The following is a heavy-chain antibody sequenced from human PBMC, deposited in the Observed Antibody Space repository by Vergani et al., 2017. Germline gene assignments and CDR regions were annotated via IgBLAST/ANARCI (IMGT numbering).Heavy chain of an antibody. CDR2: IIPIFGTA. V-gene: IGHV1-69*01. Sequence: QVQLVQSGAEVKKPGSSVKVSCKASGGTFSSYAISWVRQAPGQGLEWVGGIIPIFGTANDAQKFQGRVTITADESTSTAYMELSSLRSEATAVYYCARDPGIAVGVDAFDIWGQGTMVTVSS. CDR3: ARDPGIAVGVDAFDI. J-gene: IGHJ3*02. D-gene: IGHD6-19*01. CDR1: GGTFSSYA.